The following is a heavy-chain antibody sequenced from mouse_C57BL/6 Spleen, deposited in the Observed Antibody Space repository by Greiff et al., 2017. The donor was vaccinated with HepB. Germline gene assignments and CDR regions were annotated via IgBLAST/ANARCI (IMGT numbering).Heavy chain of an antibody. J-gene: IGHJ4*01. V-gene: IGHV14-1*01. Sequence: EVQLQQSGAELVRPGASVKLSCTASGFNIKDYYMHWVKQRPEQGLEWIGRIDPEDGDTEYAPKFQGKATMTADKSSNTAYLQLSSLTSEDTAVYYGTTWNYYGPFYAMDYWGQGTSVTVSS. CDR3: TTWNYYGPFYAMDY. CDR1: GFNIKDYY. CDR2: IDPEDGDT. D-gene: IGHD1-1*01.